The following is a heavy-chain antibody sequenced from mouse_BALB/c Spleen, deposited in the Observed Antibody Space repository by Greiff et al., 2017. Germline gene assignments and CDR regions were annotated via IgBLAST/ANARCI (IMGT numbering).Heavy chain of an antibody. CDR1: GYTFTSYW. V-gene: IGHV1-69*02. Sequence: QVQLQQPGAELVKPGAPVKLSCKASGYTFTSYWMNWVKQRPGRGLEWIGRIDPSDSETHYNQKFKDKATLTVDKSSSTAYFQLSSLTSEDSAVYYCARMGQLGLFDYWGQGTTLTVSS. D-gene: IGHD3-2*01. CDR2: IDPSDSET. CDR3: ARMGQLGLFDY. J-gene: IGHJ2*01.